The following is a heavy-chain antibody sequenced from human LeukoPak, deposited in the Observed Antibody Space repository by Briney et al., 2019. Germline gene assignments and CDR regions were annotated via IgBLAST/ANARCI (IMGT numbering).Heavy chain of an antibody. CDR1: GFTFSNSS. CDR2: IRYDGSEK. CDR3: AKHRVAVGAIDY. D-gene: IGHD6-13*01. Sequence: GGSLRLSCAASGFTFSNSSMHWVRQAPGKGLEWAAFIRYDGSEKYYIDSVKGRFTISRDNSKNTLYLQMNSLRPEDTAVYYCAKHRVAVGAIDYWGQGTLVTVSA. J-gene: IGHJ4*02. V-gene: IGHV3-30*02.